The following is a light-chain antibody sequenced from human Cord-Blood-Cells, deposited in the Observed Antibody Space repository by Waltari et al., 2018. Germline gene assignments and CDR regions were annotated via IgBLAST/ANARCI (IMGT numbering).Light chain of an antibody. CDR1: QRFSSN. Sequence: EIVMTQSPATLSVSPGERATLSCRASQRFSSNLAWYQQTPGQAPRLLIYGATTRATGIPARFSGSGSGTEFTLTISSLQSEDFAVYYGQQYNNWLTFGGGTKVEIK. CDR3: QQYNNWLT. CDR2: GAT. V-gene: IGKV3-15*01. J-gene: IGKJ4*01.